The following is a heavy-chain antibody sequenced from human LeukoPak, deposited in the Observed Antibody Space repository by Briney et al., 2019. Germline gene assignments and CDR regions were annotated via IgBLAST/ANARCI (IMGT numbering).Heavy chain of an antibody. CDR1: GYSISSGYY. D-gene: IGHD2-2*01. V-gene: IGHV4-38-2*02. Sequence: PSETLSLTCAVSGYSISSGYYWGWIRQPPGKGLEWIGSIYHSGSTYYNPSLKSRVTISVDTSKNQFSLKLSSVTAADTAVYYCAREIVVVPAAMPGLCYMDFGGKGTTVTVSS. CDR3: AREIVVVPAAMPGLCYMDF. J-gene: IGHJ6*03. CDR2: IYHSGST.